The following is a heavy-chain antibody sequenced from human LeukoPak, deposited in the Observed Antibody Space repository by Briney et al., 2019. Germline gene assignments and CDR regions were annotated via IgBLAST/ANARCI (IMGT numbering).Heavy chain of an antibody. Sequence: GGSLRLSCAASGVTFSSYSMNWVRQAPGKGLEWVSYISSSSSTIYYADSVKGRFTISRDNAKNSLYLQMNSLRAEDTAVYYCARGPYSGYDFAHYWGQGTLVTVSS. V-gene: IGHV3-48*01. CDR3: ARGPYSGYDFAHY. CDR2: ISSSSSTI. CDR1: GVTFSSYS. D-gene: IGHD5-12*01. J-gene: IGHJ4*02.